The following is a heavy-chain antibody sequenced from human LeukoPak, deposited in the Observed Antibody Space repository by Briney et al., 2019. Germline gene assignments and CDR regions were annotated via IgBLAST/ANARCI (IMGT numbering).Heavy chain of an antibody. J-gene: IGHJ4*02. CDR3: ARDRRWLQSSFDY. Sequence: GGSLRLSCAASGFTVSSNYMSWVRQAPGKGLEWVSVIYSGSSTYYADSVKGRFTISRDNSKNTLYLQMNSLRAEDTAVYYCARDRRWLQSSFDYWGQGTLVTVSS. D-gene: IGHD5-12*01. CDR1: GFTVSSNY. V-gene: IGHV3-66*01. CDR2: IYSGSST.